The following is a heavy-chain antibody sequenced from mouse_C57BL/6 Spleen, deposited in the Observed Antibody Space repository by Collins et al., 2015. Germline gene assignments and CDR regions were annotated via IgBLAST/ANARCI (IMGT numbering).Heavy chain of an antibody. CDR2: IHPSNDNT. CDR1: GYTFINYW. J-gene: IGHJ2*01. Sequence: QVQLQQPGTELVKPGASVKLSCKASGYTFINYWMHWVKQRPGQGLEWIGNIHPSNDNTNYNEKFKNKATLTVDRSSSTAYMQLSSLTSEDSAVYYCVGGHYNYFDYWGQGTTLTVSS. V-gene: IGHV1-53*01. D-gene: IGHD2-1*01. CDR3: VGGHYNYFDY.